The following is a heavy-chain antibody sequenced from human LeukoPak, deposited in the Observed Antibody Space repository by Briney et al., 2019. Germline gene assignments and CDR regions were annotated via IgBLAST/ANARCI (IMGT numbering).Heavy chain of an antibody. CDR2: INPNSGGT. CDR1: GYTFTGYY. D-gene: IGHD6-19*01. V-gene: IGHV1-2*02. J-gene: IGHJ4*02. Sequence: ASVKVSCKAFGYTFTGYYMHWVRQAPGQGLEWMGWINPNSGGTNYAQKFQGRVTMTRDTSISTAYMELSRLRSDDTAVYYCARDRGIAVAGRDYWGQGALVTVSS. CDR3: ARDRGIAVAGRDY.